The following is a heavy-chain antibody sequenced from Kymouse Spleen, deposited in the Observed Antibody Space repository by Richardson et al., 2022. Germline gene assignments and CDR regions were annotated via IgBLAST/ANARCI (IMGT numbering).Heavy chain of an antibody. CDR2: ISYDGSNK. Sequence: QVQLVESGGGVVQPGRSLRLSCAASGFTFSSYGMHWVRQAPGKGLEWVAVISYDGSNKYYADSVKGRFTISRDNSKNTLYLQMNSLRAEDTAVYYCAKEDLSYSSSPYYFDYWGQGTLVTVSS. D-gene: IGHD6-6*01. CDR1: GFTFSSYG. CDR3: AKEDLSYSSSPYYFDY. V-gene: IGHV3-30*18. J-gene: IGHJ4*02.